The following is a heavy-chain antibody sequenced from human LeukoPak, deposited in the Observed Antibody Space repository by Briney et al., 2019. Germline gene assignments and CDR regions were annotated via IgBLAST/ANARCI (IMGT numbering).Heavy chain of an antibody. CDR3: ARDGSGNSVDYFVY. CDR2: ISGSSDYI. Sequence: PGGSLRLSCAASGFTFSTYSMDWVRQAPGKGLEWVSSISGSSDYIYYADSVEGRFTISRDNAKNSLYLQMNSLRVEDTAVYYCARDGSGNSVDYFVYWGQGTLVTVSS. CDR1: GFTFSTYS. J-gene: IGHJ4*02. D-gene: IGHD3-10*01. V-gene: IGHV3-21*01.